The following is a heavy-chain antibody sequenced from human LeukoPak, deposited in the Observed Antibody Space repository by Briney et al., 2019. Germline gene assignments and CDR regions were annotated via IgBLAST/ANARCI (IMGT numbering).Heavy chain of an antibody. Sequence: PGGSLRLSXAASGFTFSSYSMNWVRQAPGKGLEWVSSISSSSSYIYYADSVKGRFTISRDNAKNSLYLQMNSLRAEDTAVYYCARGPVDTAMVIGYYFDYWGQGTLVTVSS. CDR3: ARGPVDTAMVIGYYFDY. D-gene: IGHD5-18*01. J-gene: IGHJ4*02. V-gene: IGHV3-21*01. CDR1: GFTFSSYS. CDR2: ISSSSSYI.